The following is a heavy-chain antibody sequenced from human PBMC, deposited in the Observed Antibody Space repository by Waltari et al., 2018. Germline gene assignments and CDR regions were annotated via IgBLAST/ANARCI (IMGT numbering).Heavy chain of an antibody. CDR3: AREAATTMITFGGVIATPDY. CDR2: INSSGST. J-gene: IGHJ4*02. D-gene: IGHD3-16*02. V-gene: IGHV4-34*01. Sequence: QVQLQQWGAGLLKPSETLSLTCAVYGGSFSGYYWSWIRQPPGKGLAWIGEINSSGSTNYNPTRKSRVTISVDTSKNQFSLKLSSVTAADTAVYYCAREAATTMITFGGVIATPDYWGQGTLVTVSS. CDR1: GGSFSGYY.